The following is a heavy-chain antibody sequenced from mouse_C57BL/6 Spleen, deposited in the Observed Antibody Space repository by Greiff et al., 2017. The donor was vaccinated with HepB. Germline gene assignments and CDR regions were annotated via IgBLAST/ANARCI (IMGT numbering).Heavy chain of an antibody. CDR1: GYAFSSYW. V-gene: IGHV1-80*01. J-gene: IGHJ3*01. CDR2: IYPGDGDT. CDR3: ARSDYGNGFAY. Sequence: VQLQESGAELVKPGASVKISCKASGYAFSSYWMNWVKQRPGKGLEWIGQIYPGDGDTNYNGKFKGKATLTADKSSSTAYMQLSSLTSEDSAVYFCARSDYGNGFAYWGQGTLVTVSA. D-gene: IGHD2-1*01.